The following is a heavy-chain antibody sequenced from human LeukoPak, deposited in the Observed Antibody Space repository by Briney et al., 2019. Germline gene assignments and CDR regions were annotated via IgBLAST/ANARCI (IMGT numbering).Heavy chain of an antibody. V-gene: IGHV1-2*02. Sequence: GASVKVSCTASGYTFIDYYMHWVRQAPGQGLEWMGRIDPDSGGTSYAQKFQGRVTMTRDTSISTAYMELSRLRSDDTAVYYCAREYYDSSGRKHAFDIWGQGTMVTVSS. J-gene: IGHJ3*02. CDR1: GYTFIDYY. CDR2: IDPDSGGT. D-gene: IGHD3-22*01. CDR3: AREYYDSSGRKHAFDI.